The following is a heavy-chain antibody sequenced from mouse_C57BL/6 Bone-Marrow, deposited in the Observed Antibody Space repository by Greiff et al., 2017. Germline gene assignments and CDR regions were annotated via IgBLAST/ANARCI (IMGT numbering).Heavy chain of an antibody. J-gene: IGHJ2*01. V-gene: IGHV5-17*01. CDR2: ISSGSSTI. CDR3: ASALYYGNPPFDS. CDR1: GFTFSDYG. Sequence: EVKLMESGGGLVKPGGSLKLSCAASGFTFSDYGMHWVRQAPEKGLEWVAYISSGSSTIYYADTVQGRFTISRDNAKNTLFLQMTRLRSEDTAMYYCASALYYGNPPFDSWRHGTTLPVSS. D-gene: IGHD2-1*01.